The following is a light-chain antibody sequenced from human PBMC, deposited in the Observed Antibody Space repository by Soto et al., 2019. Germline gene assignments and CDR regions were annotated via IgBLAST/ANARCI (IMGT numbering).Light chain of an antibody. Sequence: EIVMTQSPATLSVSPGERATLSCRASQSVGSNLAWYQQKPGQAPKLLIYDASNRATGVPARFSGSGSGTEFTLTISSLQSEDFAVYYCQQYNYWPYTFGQGTKL. CDR2: DAS. CDR1: QSVGSN. V-gene: IGKV3-15*01. CDR3: QQYNYWPYT. J-gene: IGKJ2*01.